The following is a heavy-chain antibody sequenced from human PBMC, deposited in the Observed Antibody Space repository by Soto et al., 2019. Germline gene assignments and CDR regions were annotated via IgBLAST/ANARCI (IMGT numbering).Heavy chain of an antibody. CDR2: ISGSGGST. V-gene: IGHV3-23*01. CDR3: ANSGYPIRGHYYYYMDV. Sequence: GGSLRLSCAASGFTFSSYAMSWVRQAPGKGLEWVSAISGSGGSTYYADSVKGRFTISRDNSKNTLYLQMNSLRAEDTAVYYCANSGYPIRGHYYYYMDVWGKGTTVTVSS. J-gene: IGHJ6*03. CDR1: GFTFSSYA. D-gene: IGHD3-22*01.